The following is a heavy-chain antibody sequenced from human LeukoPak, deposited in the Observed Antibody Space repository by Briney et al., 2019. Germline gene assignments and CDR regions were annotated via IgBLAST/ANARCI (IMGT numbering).Heavy chain of an antibody. CDR2: IYHSGST. CDR1: GYSIRSGYY. D-gene: IGHD3-3*01. J-gene: IGHJ4*02. V-gene: IGHV4-38-2*02. Sequence: SETLSLTCTVSGYSIRSGYYWGWIRQLPGKGLEWIGSIYHSGSTYYNPSLNSRVTISVDTSENQFSLKQSSVTAADTAVYYCAREGYYDFWTPSYYFDYWGQGTLVTVSS. CDR3: AREGYYDFWTPSYYFDY.